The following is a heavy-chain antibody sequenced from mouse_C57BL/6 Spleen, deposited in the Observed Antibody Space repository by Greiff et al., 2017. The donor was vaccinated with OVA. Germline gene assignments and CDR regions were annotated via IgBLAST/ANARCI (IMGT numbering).Heavy chain of an antibody. J-gene: IGHJ4*01. CDR1: GYTFTDYE. CDR2: IDPETGGT. V-gene: IGHV1-15*01. Sequence: VKLQQSGAELVRPGASVTLSCKASGYTFTDYEMHWVKQTPVHGLEWIGAIDPETGGTAYNQKFKGKAILTADKSSSTAYMELRSLTSEDSAVYYCTKRGYYYGSLYAMDYWGQGTSVTVSS. CDR3: TKRGYYYGSLYAMDY. D-gene: IGHD1-1*01.